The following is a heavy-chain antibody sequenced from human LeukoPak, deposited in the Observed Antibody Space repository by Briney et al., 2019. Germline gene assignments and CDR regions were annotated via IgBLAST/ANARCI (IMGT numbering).Heavy chain of an antibody. D-gene: IGHD4-17*01. CDR1: GFTFSNHG. J-gene: IGHJ4*02. V-gene: IGHV3-53*01. CDR2: IYSGGST. Sequence: PGGSLRLSCAASGFTFSNHGMTWVRQAPGKGLEWVSVIYSGGSTYYADSVKGRFTISRDNSKNTLYLQMNSLRAEDTAVYYCARGLDYGLDYWGQGTLVTVSS. CDR3: ARGLDYGLDY.